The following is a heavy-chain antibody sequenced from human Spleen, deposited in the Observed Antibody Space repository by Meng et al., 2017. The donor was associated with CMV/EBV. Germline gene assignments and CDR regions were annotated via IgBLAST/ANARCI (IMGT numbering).Heavy chain of an antibody. D-gene: IGHD1-26*01. V-gene: IGHV4-39*07. CDR1: GGSISSSRHY. Sequence: GSLRLSCTVSGGSISSSRHYWGWIRQPPGKGLEWIGYIFYSGGTYYNPSLKSRLTISVDTSKNQFSLVVTSVSAADTAVYYCARWWEIPNYYYSGMDVWGQGTTVTVSS. CDR2: IFYSGGT. J-gene: IGHJ6*02. CDR3: ARWWEIPNYYYSGMDV.